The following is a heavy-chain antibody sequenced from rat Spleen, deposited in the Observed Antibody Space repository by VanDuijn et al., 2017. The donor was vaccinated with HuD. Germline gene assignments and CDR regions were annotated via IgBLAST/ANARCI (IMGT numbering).Heavy chain of an antibody. V-gene: IGHV5-22*01. CDR2: ITYDGSST. CDR3: ASPYGGSLSYFDY. CDR1: GFTFNNYW. D-gene: IGHD1-11*01. J-gene: IGHJ2*01. Sequence: EVQLVESGGGLVQPGRSLKLSCVASGFTFNNYWMTWVRQAPKKGLEWVASITYDGSSTYYGDSVKGRFTISRDNAKGTLYLQMNSLRSEDSATYYCASPYGGSLSYFDYWGQGVMVTVSS.